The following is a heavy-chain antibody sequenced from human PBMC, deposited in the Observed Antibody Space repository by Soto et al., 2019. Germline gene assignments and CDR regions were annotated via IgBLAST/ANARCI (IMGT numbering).Heavy chain of an antibody. CDR2: IKQDGSEK. V-gene: IGHV3-7*01. CDR3: ARDKLSVVVITGAFDI. J-gene: IGHJ3*02. D-gene: IGHD3-22*01. Sequence: PGGSLRLSCAASGCTFISFCMSWVRQAQGKGLEWVANIKQDGSEKYYVDSVKGRFTISRDNAKNSLYLQMNSLRAEDTAVYYCARDKLSVVVITGAFDIWGQGTMVTVSS. CDR1: GCTFISFC.